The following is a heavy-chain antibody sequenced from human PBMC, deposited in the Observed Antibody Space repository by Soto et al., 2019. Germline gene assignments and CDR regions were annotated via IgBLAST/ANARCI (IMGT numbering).Heavy chain of an antibody. CDR1: GFTFSNYA. D-gene: IGHD1-26*01. V-gene: IGHV3-23*01. CDR3: AKVPVGATGRFDY. J-gene: IGHJ4*02. Sequence: PGGSLRLSCAGSGFTFSNYAMSWVRQAPGKGLAWVSAISGSGGSTYYADSVKGRFTISRDNSKNTFYLQMNSLRAEDTALYYCAKVPVGATGRFDYWGQGTLVTVSS. CDR2: ISGSGGST.